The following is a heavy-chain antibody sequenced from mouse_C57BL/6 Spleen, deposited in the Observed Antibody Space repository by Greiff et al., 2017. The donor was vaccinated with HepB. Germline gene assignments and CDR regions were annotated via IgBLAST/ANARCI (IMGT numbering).Heavy chain of an antibody. CDR1: GYTFTDYE. V-gene: IGHV1-15*01. CDR2: IDPETGGT. J-gene: IGHJ3*01. D-gene: IGHD2-3*01. Sequence: VNLVESGAELVRPGASVTLSCKASGYTFTDYEMHWVKQTPVHGLEWIGAIDPETGGTAYNQKFKGKAILTADKSSSTAYMELRSLTSEDSAVYYCTREGGYYDWFAYWGQGTLVTVSA. CDR3: TREGGYYDWFAY.